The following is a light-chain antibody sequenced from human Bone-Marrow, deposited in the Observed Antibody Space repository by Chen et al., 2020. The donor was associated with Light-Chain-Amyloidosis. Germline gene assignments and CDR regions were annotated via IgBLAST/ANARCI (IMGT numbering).Light chain of an antibody. CDR2: GSS. V-gene: IGKV3-20*01. J-gene: IGKJ4*01. CDR3: QRYGTSPLT. CDR1: QTISSNY. Sequence: DIVLTQSPGTLSLSPGEGANLSCRASQTISSNYLTWYQQKFGQAPRLLIYGSSRRATGIPDRFTGSGSRTDFTLTSSILKPEDFAMYYCQRYGTSPLTFGGGTKVEIK.